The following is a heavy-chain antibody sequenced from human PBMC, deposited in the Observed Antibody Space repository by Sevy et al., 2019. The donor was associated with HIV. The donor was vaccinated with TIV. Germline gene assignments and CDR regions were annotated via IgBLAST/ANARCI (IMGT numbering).Heavy chain of an antibody. CDR3: ARALAYCSGGSCSIGLGMDV. CDR2: INIDGSNT. V-gene: IGHV3-74*01. Sequence: GGSLRLSCAASGFTFRSYWMHWVRQAPGKGLVWVSRINIDGSNTTYADSVKGRFTISRDNAKNTLYLQMNSLRAEDTAVYYCARALAYCSGGSCSIGLGMDVWGQGTTVTVSS. CDR1: GFTFRSYW. D-gene: IGHD2-15*01. J-gene: IGHJ6*02.